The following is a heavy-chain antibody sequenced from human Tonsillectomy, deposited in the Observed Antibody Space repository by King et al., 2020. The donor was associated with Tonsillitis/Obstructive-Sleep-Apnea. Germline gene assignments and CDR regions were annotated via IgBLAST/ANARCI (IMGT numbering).Heavy chain of an antibody. D-gene: IGHD2-2*01. CDR2: INHSGST. J-gene: IGHJ6*03. CDR3: ARVDLLVVPAGISHLTIRRYYSYYMDV. V-gene: IGHV4-34*01. Sequence: VQLPQWGAGLLKPSETLSLTCAVYGGSFSGYYWSWIRQPPGKGLEWIGEINHSGSTNYNPSLKSRVTISVDTSKNQFSLKLRSVTAADTAVYYCARVDLLVVPAGISHLTIRRYYSYYMDVWGIGTTDTVSS. CDR1: GGSFSGYY.